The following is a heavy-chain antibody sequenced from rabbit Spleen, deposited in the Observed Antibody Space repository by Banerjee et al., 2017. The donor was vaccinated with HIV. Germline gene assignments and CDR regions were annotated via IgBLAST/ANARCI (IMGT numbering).Heavy chain of an antibody. J-gene: IGHJ3*01. Sequence: QSLEESGGGLVQPEGSLALTCKASGFSFSSSDYICWVRQAPGKGLEWISCIAGSSSDFTYSATWAKGRFTISKTSSTTVTLQMTSLTVADTATYFCARDLHYASVWGPGTLVTVS. V-gene: IGHV1S40*01. CDR3: ARDLHYASV. D-gene: IGHD6-1*01. CDR1: GFSFSSSDY. CDR2: IAGSSSDFT.